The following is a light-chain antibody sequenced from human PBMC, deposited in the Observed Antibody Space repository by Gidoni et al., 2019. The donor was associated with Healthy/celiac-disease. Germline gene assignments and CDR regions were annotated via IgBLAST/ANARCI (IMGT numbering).Light chain of an antibody. CDR1: SSDVGGYNY. CDR2: DVS. V-gene: IGLV2-14*01. CDR3: SSYTSSSTLPYV. Sequence: QSALTKTASVSGSPGQSITISCTGTSSDVGGYNYVSWYQQHPGKAPKLMIYDVSNRPSGVSNRFSGSKSGNTASLTISGLQAEDEADYYCSSYTSSSTLPYVFGTGTKVTVL. J-gene: IGLJ1*01.